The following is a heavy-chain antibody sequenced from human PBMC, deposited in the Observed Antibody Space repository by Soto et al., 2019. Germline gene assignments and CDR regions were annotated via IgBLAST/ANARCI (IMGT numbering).Heavy chain of an antibody. V-gene: IGHV3-30*18. J-gene: IGHJ4*02. CDR1: GFTFSSYG. D-gene: IGHD5-18*01. Sequence: QVQLVESGGGVVQPGRSLRLSCAASGFTFSSYGMHWVLQAPGKGLEWVAVISYDGSNKYYADSVKGRFTISRDNSKNTLYLQMNSLRAEDTAVYYCAKDNGYSYGFYWGQGTLVTVSS. CDR3: AKDNGYSYGFY. CDR2: ISYDGSNK.